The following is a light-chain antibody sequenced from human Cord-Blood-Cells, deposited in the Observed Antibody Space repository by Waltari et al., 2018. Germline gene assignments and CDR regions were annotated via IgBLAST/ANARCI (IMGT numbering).Light chain of an antibody. CDR2: EVS. Sequence: QSALTQPPSASGSPGQSLTISCTGTSRDVGGFTYVSRYQQHPGKAPKLIIYEVSKRPAGVPDRVSGSKSGNTAALTVSGLQAEDEADYYCSSYAGSNNLVFGGGTKLTVL. V-gene: IGLV2-8*01. J-gene: IGLJ2*01. CDR1: SRDVGGFTY. CDR3: SSYAGSNNLV.